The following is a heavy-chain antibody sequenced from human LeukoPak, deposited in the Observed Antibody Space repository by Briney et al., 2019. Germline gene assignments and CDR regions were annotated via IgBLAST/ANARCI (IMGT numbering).Heavy chain of an antibody. CDR2: IIPIFGTA. D-gene: IGHD6-13*01. V-gene: IGHV1-69*05. CDR1: GGTFSSYA. CDR3: ARPSAGRDY. J-gene: IGHJ4*02. Sequence: ASVKVSCKASGGTFSSYAISWVRQAPGQGLEWMGGIIPIFGTANYAQKFQGRVTMTRDTSISTAYMELSRLRSDDTAVYYCARPSAGRDYWGQGTLVTVSS.